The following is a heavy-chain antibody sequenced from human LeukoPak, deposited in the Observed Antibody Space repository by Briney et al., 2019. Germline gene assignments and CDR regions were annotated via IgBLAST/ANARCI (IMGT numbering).Heavy chain of an antibody. D-gene: IGHD4-17*01. J-gene: IGHJ3*02. CDR1: GYTFTSYG. CDR2: ISAYNGNT. Sequence: GASVKASCKATGYTFTSYGISWVRQAPGQGLEWMGWISAYNGNTNYAQKLQGRVTMTTDTSTSTAYMELRSLRSDDTAVYYCASIYGDYDYDAFDIWGQGTMVTVSS. CDR3: ASIYGDYDYDAFDI. V-gene: IGHV1-18*04.